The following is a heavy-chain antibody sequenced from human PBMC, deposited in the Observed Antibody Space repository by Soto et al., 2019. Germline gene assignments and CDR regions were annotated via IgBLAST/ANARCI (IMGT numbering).Heavy chain of an antibody. J-gene: IGHJ5*02. D-gene: IGHD3-10*01. CDR2: IYYSGST. V-gene: IGHV4-31*03. Sequence: ASETLSLTCTDSGGSISSGGYYWSWIRHHPGKGLEWIGYIYYSGSTYYNPSLKSRVTISVDTSKNQFSLKLSSVTAADTAVYYCPREKYYYGSGRQRWSDPWGQGTLVTVS. CDR3: PREKYYYGSGRQRWSDP. CDR1: GGSISSGGYY.